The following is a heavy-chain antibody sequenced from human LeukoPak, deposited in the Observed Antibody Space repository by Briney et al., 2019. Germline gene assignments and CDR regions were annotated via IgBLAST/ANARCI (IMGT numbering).Heavy chain of an antibody. CDR3: ARHPEDSGCSYVFDY. D-gene: IGHD5-18*01. J-gene: IGHJ4*02. CDR1: GYSFTSYW. V-gene: IGHV5-51*01. Sequence: GESLKISCKGSGYSFTSYWIGWVRQMPGKGLAWMGIIYPGDSDTRYSPSFQGQVTISADKSISTAYLQWSSLKASDTAMYYCARHPEDSGCSYVFDYWGQGTLVTVSS. CDR2: IYPGDSDT.